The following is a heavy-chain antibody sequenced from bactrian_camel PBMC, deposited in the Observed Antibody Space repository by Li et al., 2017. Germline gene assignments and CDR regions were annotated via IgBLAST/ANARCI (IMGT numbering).Heavy chain of an antibody. D-gene: IGHD4*01. CDR3: VSQDNTDYAWY. CDR1: AIEFNTYD. CDR2: IQRSGAPT. J-gene: IGHJ4*01. V-gene: IGHV3S40*01. Sequence: VQLVESGGGLVQPGGSLRLSCAASAIEFNTYDMNWVRQAPGKGIEWVASIQRSGAPTYYSDSVKGRFTISRDNAKNTVYLQMDSLKPEDTAVYYCVSQDNTDYAWYWGQGTQVTVS.